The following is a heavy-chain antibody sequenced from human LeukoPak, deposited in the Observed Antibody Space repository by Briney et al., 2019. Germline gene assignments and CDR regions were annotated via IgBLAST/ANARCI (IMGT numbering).Heavy chain of an antibody. CDR1: GYTFTSYW. V-gene: IGHV5-51*01. CDR3: ARRGYYDSSTGKNWFDP. J-gene: IGHJ5*02. Sequence: GASVKVSCKASGYTFTSYWIAWVRQMPGKGLEWMGIIYPGDSDTRYSPSFQGQVTISVDKSISTAYLQWSSLKASDTAMYYCARRGYYDSSTGKNWFDPWGQGTLVTVSS. D-gene: IGHD3-22*01. CDR2: IYPGDSDT.